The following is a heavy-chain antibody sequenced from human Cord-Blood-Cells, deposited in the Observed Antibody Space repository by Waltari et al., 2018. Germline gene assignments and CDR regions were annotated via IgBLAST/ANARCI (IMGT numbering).Heavy chain of an antibody. Sequence: LVKPSETLSLTCTVSGGSISSSSYYWGWIRQPPGKGLEWIGSIYYSGSTYYNPSLKSRVTISVDTSKNQFSLKLSSVTAADTAVYYCARPYSSSWYYFDYWGQGTLVTVSS. CDR2: IYYSGST. D-gene: IGHD6-13*01. J-gene: IGHJ4*02. CDR1: GGSISSSSYY. CDR3: ARPYSSSWYYFDY. V-gene: IGHV4-39*01.